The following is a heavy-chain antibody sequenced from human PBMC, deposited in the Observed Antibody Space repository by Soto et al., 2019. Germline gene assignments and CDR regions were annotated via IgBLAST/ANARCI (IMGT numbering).Heavy chain of an antibody. Sequence: PGGSLRLSCASSVFTFSSYAMSCVRHSPGKGLEWVSAISGSGGSTYYADSVKGRFTISRDNSKNTLYLQMNSLRAEDTAVYYCAKDREQWLDGGSFDIWGQGTIVTVSS. V-gene: IGHV3-23*01. J-gene: IGHJ3*02. CDR2: ISGSGGST. CDR3: AKDREQWLDGGSFDI. CDR1: VFTFSSYA. D-gene: IGHD6-19*01.